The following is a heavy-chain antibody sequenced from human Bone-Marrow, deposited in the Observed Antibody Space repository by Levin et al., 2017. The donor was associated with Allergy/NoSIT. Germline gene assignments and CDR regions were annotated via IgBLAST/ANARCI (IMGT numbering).Heavy chain of an antibody. D-gene: IGHD3-22*01. V-gene: IGHV3-30-3*01. CDR1: GSTFSNYA. CDR2: ISYGGSRK. J-gene: IGHJ4*02. CDR3: AGDDNS. Sequence: GGSLRLSCEASGSTFSNYAMHWVRQAPGKGLEWVAVISYGGSRKYYADSVKGRFTISRDNSKNMLHLQMNSLRTEDTAVYYCAGDDNSWGQGTLVTVSS.